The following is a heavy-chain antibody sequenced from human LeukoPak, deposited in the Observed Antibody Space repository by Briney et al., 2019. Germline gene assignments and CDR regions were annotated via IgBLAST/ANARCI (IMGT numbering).Heavy chain of an antibody. CDR1: GGSISSHY. CDR3: ARVGSTDIVATISAWVFDY. V-gene: IGHV4-59*11. Sequence: SETLSLTCTVSGGSISSHYWSWIRQPPGKGLEWIGYIYYSGSTNYNPSLKSRVTISVDTSKNQFSLKLSSVTAADTAVYYCARVGSTDIVATISAWVFDYWGQGTLVTVSS. D-gene: IGHD5-12*01. J-gene: IGHJ4*02. CDR2: IYYSGST.